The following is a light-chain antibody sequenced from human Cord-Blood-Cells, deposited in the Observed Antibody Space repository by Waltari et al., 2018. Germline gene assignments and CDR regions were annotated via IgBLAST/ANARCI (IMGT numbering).Light chain of an antibody. CDR1: SSDVGGYNY. CDR3: SSYAGSNNLV. CDR2: EVS. V-gene: IGLV2-8*01. J-gene: IGLJ3*02. Sequence: QSALTQPPSASGSPGQSVTISCPGTSSDVGGYNYVSWYQQHPGKAPKLMISEVSKRPAGVPDRFSGYKSGNTASLPVSGLQAEDEADYYCSSYAGSNNLVFGGGTKLTVL.